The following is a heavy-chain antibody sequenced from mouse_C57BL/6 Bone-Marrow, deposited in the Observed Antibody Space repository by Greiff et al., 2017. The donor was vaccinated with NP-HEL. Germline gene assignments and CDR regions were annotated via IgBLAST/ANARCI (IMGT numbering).Heavy chain of an antibody. CDR3: TSTTVVALRAMDY. CDR1: GYTFTSYW. Sequence: EVQLQQSGTVLARPGASVKMSCKTSGYTFTSYWMHWVKQRPGQGLEWIGAIYPGNSDTSYNQKFKGKAKLTAVTSASTAYMELSSLTNEDSAVYYCTSTTVVALRAMDYWGQGTSVTVSS. D-gene: IGHD1-1*01. CDR2: IYPGNSDT. J-gene: IGHJ4*01. V-gene: IGHV1-5*01.